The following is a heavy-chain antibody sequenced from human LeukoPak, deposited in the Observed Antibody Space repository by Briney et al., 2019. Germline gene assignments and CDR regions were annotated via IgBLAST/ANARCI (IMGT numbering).Heavy chain of an antibody. CDR2: ISSSSSTI. Sequence: GGSLRLSCAASGFTLSSYSMNWGRQAPGKGLEWVSYISSSSSTIYYADSVKGRFTISRDNAKNSLYLQMNSLRDEDTAVYYCARDLVKGYSGYVDWGQGTLVTVSS. CDR1: GFTLSSYS. CDR3: ARDLVKGYSGYVD. V-gene: IGHV3-48*02. D-gene: IGHD5-12*01. J-gene: IGHJ4*02.